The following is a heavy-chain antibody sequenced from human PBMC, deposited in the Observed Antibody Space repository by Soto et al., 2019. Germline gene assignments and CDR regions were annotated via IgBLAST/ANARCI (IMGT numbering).Heavy chain of an antibody. CDR2: INGDGTKT. J-gene: IGHJ6*02. V-gene: IGHV3-74*01. D-gene: IGHD3-16*02. CDR3: GRGASLYTYAVDV. Sequence: GGSLRLSCVASGFPVRYFWMHWVRQVPGKGLAWVALINGDGTKTAYADSVRGRFTLSRDNTKNTLELQMHSLRSEDAALYYCGRGASLYTYAVDVWGRGTTVTVSS. CDR1: GFPVRYFW.